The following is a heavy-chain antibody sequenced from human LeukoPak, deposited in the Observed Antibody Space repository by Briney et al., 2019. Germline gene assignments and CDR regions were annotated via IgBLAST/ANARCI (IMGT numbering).Heavy chain of an antibody. CDR3: ARVATVTTGNWFDP. CDR2: IWYDGSNK. V-gene: IGHV3-33*01. Sequence: PGGSLRLSCAASGFTFRSYGMHWVRQAPGKGLEWVAVIWYDGSNKYYTDSVKGRFTISRDNSKNTLYLQMNSLRAEDTAVYYCARVATVTTGNWFDPWGQGTLVTVSS. D-gene: IGHD4-17*01. CDR1: GFTFRSYG. J-gene: IGHJ5*02.